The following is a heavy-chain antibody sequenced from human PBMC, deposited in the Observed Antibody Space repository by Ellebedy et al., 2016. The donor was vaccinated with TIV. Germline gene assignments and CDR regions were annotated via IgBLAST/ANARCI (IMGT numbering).Heavy chain of an antibody. J-gene: IGHJ6*02. CDR1: GFTFNHYG. CDR3: ARDFGGVAADNTLGSMDV. Sequence: PGGSLRLSCVASGFTFNHYGMHWVRQAPGKGLEWVAVIFYDGSNKYYADSVKGRFTLSRDNSKNTLYLQMNSLRAEDTAVYYCARDFGGVAADNTLGSMDVWGQGTTVTVSS. CDR2: IFYDGSNK. V-gene: IGHV3-33*01. D-gene: IGHD6-13*01.